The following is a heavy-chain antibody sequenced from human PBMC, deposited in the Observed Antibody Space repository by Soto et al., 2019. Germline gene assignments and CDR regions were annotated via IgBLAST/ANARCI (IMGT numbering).Heavy chain of an antibody. Sequence: EVQLLESGGGLVQPGGSLRLSCAASGVTFSSYAMSWVRQAPGKGLEWVSAISGSGGRTYYAHSVKGRFTISKDISKHTLYLQMNSLRAEDTAVYYCAKVTSLRFFEWSNNFDYWGQGTLVTVSS. CDR2: ISGSGGRT. V-gene: IGHV3-23*01. J-gene: IGHJ4*02. D-gene: IGHD3-3*01. CDR1: GVTFSSYA. CDR3: AKVTSLRFFEWSNNFDY.